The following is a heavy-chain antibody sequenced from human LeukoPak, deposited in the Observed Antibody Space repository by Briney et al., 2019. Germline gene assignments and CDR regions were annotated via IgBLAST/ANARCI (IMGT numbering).Heavy chain of an antibody. V-gene: IGHV1-69*13. CDR3: ARETGPSSGSYYFDY. CDR1: GGTFSSYA. CDR2: IIPIFGTA. D-gene: IGHD1-26*01. Sequence: ASVKVSCKASGGTFSSYAISWVRQVPGQGLEWMGGIIPIFGTANYAQKFQGRVTITADESTSTAYMELSSLRSEDTAVYYCARETGPSSGSYYFDYWGQGTLVTVSS. J-gene: IGHJ4*02.